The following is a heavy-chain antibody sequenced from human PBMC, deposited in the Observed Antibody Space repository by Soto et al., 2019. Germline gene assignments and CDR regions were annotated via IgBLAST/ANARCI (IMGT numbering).Heavy chain of an antibody. J-gene: IGHJ3*02. CDR2: TYYRSKLYN. CDR3: ARDRSGSGWFNAFDI. V-gene: IGHV6-1*01. Sequence: PSQTLSLTCAISGDSVFSSTAAWDWIRQSPSRVLEWLGRTYYRSKLYNDYAVSVKSRITINPDTSKHQFSLQLNSVTPEDTAVYYCARDRSGSGWFNAFDIWGHGTMVT. CDR1: GDSVFSSTAA. D-gene: IGHD6-19*01.